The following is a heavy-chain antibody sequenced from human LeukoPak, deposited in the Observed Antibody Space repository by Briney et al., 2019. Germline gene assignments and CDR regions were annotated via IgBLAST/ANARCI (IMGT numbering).Heavy chain of an antibody. CDR3: ASEYSSSCYEVDP. J-gene: IGHJ5*02. V-gene: IGHV4-39*01. CDR2: IYYSGST. D-gene: IGHD6-13*01. CDR1: GGSISSSSYY. Sequence: PSETLSLTWTVSGGSISSSSYYWGWIRLPPGKGLEWIGSIYYSGSTYYNPSLKSRVTISVDTSKNQFSLKLSSVTAADTAVYYCASEYSSSCYEVDPWGQGTLVTVSS.